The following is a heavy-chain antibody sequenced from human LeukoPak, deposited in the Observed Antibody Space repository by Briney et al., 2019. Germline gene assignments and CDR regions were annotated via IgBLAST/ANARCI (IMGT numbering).Heavy chain of an antibody. CDR3: ARRSGVTTRSRAFDI. Sequence: TSETLSLTCTVSGGSISSYYWSWIRQPPGKGLEWIGYIYYSGSTNYNPSLKSRVTISVDTSKNQSSLKLSSVTAADTAVYYCARRSGVTTRSRAFDIWGQGTMVTVSS. V-gene: IGHV4-59*08. D-gene: IGHD4-17*01. CDR2: IYYSGST. CDR1: GGSISSYY. J-gene: IGHJ3*02.